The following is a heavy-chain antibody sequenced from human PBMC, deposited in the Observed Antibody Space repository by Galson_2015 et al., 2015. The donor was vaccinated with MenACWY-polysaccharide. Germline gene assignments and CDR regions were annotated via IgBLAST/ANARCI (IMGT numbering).Heavy chain of an antibody. Sequence: SVKVSCKASGYTFTTHYFHWVRQAPGQGLEWMGWINPNSGATNFAQRFQGRVMMTRDTSISTVYMELSSLKSEDTAVYYCARGGGIYDFDYWGQGTLVTVSS. V-gene: IGHV1-2*02. J-gene: IGHJ4*02. D-gene: IGHD2-15*01. CDR1: GYTFTTHY. CDR2: INPNSGAT. CDR3: ARGGGIYDFDY.